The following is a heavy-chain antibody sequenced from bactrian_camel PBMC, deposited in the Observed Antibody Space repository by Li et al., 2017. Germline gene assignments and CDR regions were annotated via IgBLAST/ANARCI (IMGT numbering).Heavy chain of an antibody. J-gene: IGHJ4*01. CDR1: GFTFSAFW. V-gene: IGHV3S6*01. CDR3: TIFDY. Sequence: HVQLVESGGGLVQPGGSLRLSCTASGFTFSAFWMSWVLQPPGKGLEWVATITSDARDTYYADDVKGRFAISRDNANNTTYLHMNSLKSEDTARYYCTIFDYWGQGTQVTVS. CDR2: ITSDARDT.